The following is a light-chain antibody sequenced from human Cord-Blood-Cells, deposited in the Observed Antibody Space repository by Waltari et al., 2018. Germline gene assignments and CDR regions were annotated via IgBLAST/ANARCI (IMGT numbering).Light chain of an antibody. CDR3: QQYNSWLL. V-gene: IGKV3-15*01. CDR2: GAS. J-gene: IGKJ2*01. CDR1: QSVSSN. Sequence: EIVMTQSPATLSVSPGERATLSCRASQSVSSNLAWYQQKPGQAPRLLIYGASTRATGIPARFSGSGSGTEFTLTISSLQSEDFAVYYCQQYNSWLLFGQGTKLEIK.